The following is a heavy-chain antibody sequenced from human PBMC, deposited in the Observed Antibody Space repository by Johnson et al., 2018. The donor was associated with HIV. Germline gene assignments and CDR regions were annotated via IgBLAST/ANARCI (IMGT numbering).Heavy chain of an antibody. J-gene: IGHJ3*02. CDR2: ISSSGSTI. D-gene: IGHD1-26*01. CDR1: GFTFNNAW. V-gene: IGHV3-11*04. CDR3: ARAAYSGSHHDAFDI. Sequence: QVQLVESGGGVVQPGRSLRLSCAASGFTFNNAWMGWVRQAPGKGLEWVSYISSSGSTIYYADSVKGRFTISRDNAKNSLYLQMNSLRAEDTAVYYCARAAYSGSHHDAFDIWGQGTMVTVSS.